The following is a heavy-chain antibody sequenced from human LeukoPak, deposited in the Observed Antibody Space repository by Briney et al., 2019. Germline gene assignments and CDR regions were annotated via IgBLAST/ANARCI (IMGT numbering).Heavy chain of an antibody. D-gene: IGHD3-22*01. CDR3: ARRDNYYDSSGYFDH. J-gene: IGHJ4*02. CDR1: GGSISSSSYY. CDR2: IYYSGST. V-gene: IGHV4-39*01. Sequence: PSETLSLTCTVSGGSISSSSYYWGWIRQPPGKGLEWIGSIYYSGSTYYNPSLKSRVTISVDTSKNQFSLKLSSVTAADTAVYYCARRDNYYDSSGYFDHWGQGTLVTVSS.